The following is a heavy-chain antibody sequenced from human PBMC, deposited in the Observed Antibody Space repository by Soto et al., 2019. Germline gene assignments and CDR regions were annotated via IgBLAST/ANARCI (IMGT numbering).Heavy chain of an antibody. CDR1: EFTFSNYA. D-gene: IGHD2-21*02. CDR2: ISYGGGTT. Sequence: PGGSLRLSCAASEFTFSNYAMSWVRQAPGKELEWVSAISYGGGTTYYADSVKGRFTISRDNSKNTLYLQMNSLRAEDTAVYYCAKVPYCGGDRLYNWFDPWGQGTLVTVSS. J-gene: IGHJ5*02. V-gene: IGHV3-23*01. CDR3: AKVPYCGGDRLYNWFDP.